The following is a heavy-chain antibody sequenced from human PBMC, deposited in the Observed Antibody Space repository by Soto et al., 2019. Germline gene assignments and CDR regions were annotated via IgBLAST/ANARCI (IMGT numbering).Heavy chain of an antibody. CDR1: GFTFSSYA. D-gene: IGHD3-3*01. V-gene: IGHV3-23*01. CDR2: ISGSGGAT. J-gene: IGHJ5*02. Sequence: GSLRLSCAASGFTFSSYAMTWVRQAPGKGLEWVSSISGSGGATYYADSVKGRFTISRDDSKSTLHLQMNSLRAEDTALYYCAKAGRPYYDLWSENRFDPWGQGTLVTVSS. CDR3: AKAGRPYYDLWSENRFDP.